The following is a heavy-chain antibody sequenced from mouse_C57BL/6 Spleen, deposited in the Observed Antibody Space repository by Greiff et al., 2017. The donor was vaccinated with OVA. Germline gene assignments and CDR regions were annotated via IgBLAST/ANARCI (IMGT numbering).Heavy chain of an antibody. V-gene: IGHV1-82*01. CDR3: ATYYGNYYWYFDV. CDR1: GYAFSSSW. J-gene: IGHJ1*03. D-gene: IGHD2-10*01. Sequence: LQESGPELVKPGASVKISCKASGYAFSSSWMNWVKQRPGKGLEWIGRIYPGDGDTNYNGKFKGKATLTSDKSSSTAYMQLSSLTSEDSAVYFCATYYGNYYWYFDVWGTGTTVTVSS. CDR2: IYPGDGDT.